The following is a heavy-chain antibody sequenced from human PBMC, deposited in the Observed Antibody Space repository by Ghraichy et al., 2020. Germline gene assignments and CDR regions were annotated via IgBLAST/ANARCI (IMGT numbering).Heavy chain of an antibody. CDR1: GGTFSSYA. Sequence: SVKVSCKASGGTFSSYAISWVRQAPGQGLEWMGRIIPILGIANYAQKFQGRVTITADKSTSTAYMELSSLRSEDTAVYYCAVTLRGPRAENYYDSSGYFWWGQGTLVTVSS. J-gene: IGHJ4*02. CDR2: IIPILGIA. V-gene: IGHV1-69*04. D-gene: IGHD3-22*01. CDR3: AVTLRGPRAENYYDSSGYFW.